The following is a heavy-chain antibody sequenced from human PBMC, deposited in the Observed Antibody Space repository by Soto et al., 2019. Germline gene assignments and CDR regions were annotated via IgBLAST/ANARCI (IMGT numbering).Heavy chain of an antibody. CDR1: GGTFSSYA. Sequence: QVQLVQSGAEVKKPGSSVKVSCKASGGTFSSYAISWVRQAPGRGLEWMGGLIPIFGTATYAQKFQGRVTITADESTSTDYMELSSLRSEDTAVYYCARGVGWELPRGWFVPWGQGTLVTVSS. D-gene: IGHD1-26*01. CDR3: ARGVGWELPRGWFVP. V-gene: IGHV1-69*01. J-gene: IGHJ5*02. CDR2: LIPIFGTA.